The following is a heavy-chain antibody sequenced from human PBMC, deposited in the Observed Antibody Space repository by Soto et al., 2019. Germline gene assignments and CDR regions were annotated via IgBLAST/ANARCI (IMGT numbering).Heavy chain of an antibody. V-gene: IGHV3-9*01. CDR1: GFTFDNNA. Sequence: ALRLSCAVSGFTFDNNAMHWVRQAPEKGLEWVSGINWKIDIGYAEAVKGRFTISRDNAENSLDLQMNSLRAEETALYYCAISQDRGGRTTFIYWGQGTQVTVSS. CDR3: AISQDRGGRTTFIY. J-gene: IGHJ4*02. CDR2: INWKIDI. D-gene: IGHD3-16*01.